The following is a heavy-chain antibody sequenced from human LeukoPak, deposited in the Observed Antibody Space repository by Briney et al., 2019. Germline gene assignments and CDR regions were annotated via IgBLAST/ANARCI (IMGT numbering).Heavy chain of an antibody. V-gene: IGHV3-21*01. Sequence: PGGSLRLSCAASGFTFSSYSMNWVRQAPGKGLEWVSSISSSSSYIYYADSVKGRFTISRDNAKNSLYLQMNSLRAEDTAVYYCARGGYDFWSGYFDYWGQGTLVTVSS. CDR2: ISSSSSYI. CDR1: GFTFSSYS. CDR3: ARGGYDFWSGYFDY. D-gene: IGHD3-3*01. J-gene: IGHJ4*02.